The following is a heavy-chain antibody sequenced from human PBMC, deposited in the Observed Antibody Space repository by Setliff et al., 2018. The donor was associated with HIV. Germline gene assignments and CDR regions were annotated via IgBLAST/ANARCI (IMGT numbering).Heavy chain of an antibody. CDR3: ATDRGAIEDGRRFYYMDV. D-gene: IGHD2-2*02. CDR1: GYTFVDFY. CDR2: IDPEDGET. V-gene: IGHV1-69-2*01. J-gene: IGHJ6*03. Sequence: GASVMVSCKGSGYTFVDFYMHWVKEAPGRGLEWMGRIDPEDGETIYAENFQGRVTITADTSTDTVYMEVSSLISDDTAVYYCATDRGAIEDGRRFYYMDVWGKGTTVTVSS.